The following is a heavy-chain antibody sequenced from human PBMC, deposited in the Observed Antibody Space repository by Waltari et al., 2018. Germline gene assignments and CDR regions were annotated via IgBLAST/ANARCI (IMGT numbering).Heavy chain of an antibody. CDR3: ARASEWELLEGAAYYFDY. V-gene: IGHV6-1*01. J-gene: IGHJ4*02. D-gene: IGHD1-26*01. CDR2: TDYGSKWDN. Sequence: QVQLQQSGPGLVKPSQTLSLTCAISGDSVSSNSAAWNWIRQSPSRGLEWLGRTDYGSKWDNDYAVSVKSRRTINPDTSRHQFSLQLNSVTPEDTAVYYCARASEWELLEGAAYYFDYWGQGTLVTVSS. CDR1: GDSVSSNSAA.